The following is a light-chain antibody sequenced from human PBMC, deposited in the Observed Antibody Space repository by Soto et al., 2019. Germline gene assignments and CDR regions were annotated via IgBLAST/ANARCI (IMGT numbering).Light chain of an antibody. J-gene: IGKJ1*01. CDR1: QGLVHSDRNTS. V-gene: IGKV2-30*02. CDR3: MQGTHWPPWT. CDR2: KVS. Sequence: DVVMTQSPLSLPVTLGQAASISCRSSQGLVHSDRNTSLSWFQLRPGQSTRRLIYKVSNRDSGVPDRFSGSGSGTDFTLKISGVEAEDVGVYYCMQGTHWPPWTFGQGTKVEIK.